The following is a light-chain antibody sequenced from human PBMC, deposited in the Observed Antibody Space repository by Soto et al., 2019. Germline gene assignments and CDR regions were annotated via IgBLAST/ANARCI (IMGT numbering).Light chain of an antibody. CDR1: SSDVGGYNY. V-gene: IGLV2-14*01. CDR3: TSYTSSSTLYV. J-gene: IGLJ1*01. CDR2: DVR. Sequence: QSALTQPASVSGSPGQSITISCTGTSSDVGGYNYVSWYQQHPGKAPKLMIYDVRNRASGASNRFSGSKSGNTASLTISGPQAEDEADYYCTSYTSSSTLYVFGTGNKVTVL.